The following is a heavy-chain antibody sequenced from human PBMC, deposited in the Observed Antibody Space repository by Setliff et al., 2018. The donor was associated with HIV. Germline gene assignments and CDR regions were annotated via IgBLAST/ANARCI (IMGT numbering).Heavy chain of an antibody. CDR2: TYYSGST. CDR3: ARRWGYSSSPYDY. D-gene: IGHD6-6*01. J-gene: IGHJ4*02. Sequence: KPSETLSLTCTVSGGSISSSSYYWGWIRQPPGKGLEWIGSTYYSGSTYYNPSLKSRVTIFVDTSKNQFSLKLSSVTAADTAVYYCARRWGYSSSPYDYWGQGTLVTVSS. CDR1: GGSISSSSYY. V-gene: IGHV4-39*01.